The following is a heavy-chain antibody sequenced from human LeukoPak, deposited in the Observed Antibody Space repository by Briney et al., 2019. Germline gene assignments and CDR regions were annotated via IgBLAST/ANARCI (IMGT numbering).Heavy chain of an antibody. Sequence: PGGSLRLSCAASGFTVGSNYMSWVRQAPGKGLEWVSVIYSGGSTYYADSVKGRFTISRDNSKNTLYLQMNSLRAEDTAVYYCASPPPRYDWNYYYYYMDVWGKGTTVTVSS. J-gene: IGHJ6*03. CDR2: IYSGGST. CDR3: ASPPPRYDWNYYYYYMDV. V-gene: IGHV3-66*02. CDR1: GFTVGSNY. D-gene: IGHD3-3*01.